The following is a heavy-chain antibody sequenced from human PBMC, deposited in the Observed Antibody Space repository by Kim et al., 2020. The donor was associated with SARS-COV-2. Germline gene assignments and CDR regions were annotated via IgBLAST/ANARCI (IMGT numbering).Heavy chain of an antibody. J-gene: IGHJ4*02. CDR1: GGSISSGDYY. CDR3: ARDRAHSPLPDY. D-gene: IGHD2-21*01. Sequence: SETLSLTCTVSGGSISSGDYYWSWIRQPPGKGLEWIGYIYYSGSTYYNPSLKSRVTISVDTSKNQFSLKLSSVTAADTAVYYCARDRAHSPLPDYWGQGTLVTVSS. V-gene: IGHV4-30-4*01. CDR2: IYYSGST.